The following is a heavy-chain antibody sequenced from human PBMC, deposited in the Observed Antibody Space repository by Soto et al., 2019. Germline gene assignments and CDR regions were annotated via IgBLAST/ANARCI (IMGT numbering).Heavy chain of an antibody. CDR1: GGTFSSFA. CDR2: IIPIFATT. Sequence: QVQLLQSGAEVRKPGSSVKVSCKASGGTFSSFAISWVRQAPGQGLEWMGGIIPIFATTNYAQKFQGRVTITADESTSTAYMELGSLRSEDTAVYYWARVRDGVVVPDYGMDVWGQGTTVTVSS. CDR3: ARVRDGVVVPDYGMDV. J-gene: IGHJ6*02. V-gene: IGHV1-69*01. D-gene: IGHD2-8*01.